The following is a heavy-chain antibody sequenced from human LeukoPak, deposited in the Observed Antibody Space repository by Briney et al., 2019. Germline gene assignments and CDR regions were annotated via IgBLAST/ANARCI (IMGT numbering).Heavy chain of an antibody. J-gene: IGHJ4*02. CDR2: IKQDGSEK. CDR3: AKDLSERFTFFDY. D-gene: IGHD6-25*01. CDR1: GFTFSSYW. V-gene: IGHV3-7*01. Sequence: PGGSRLLSGAASGFTFSSYWMSGVRQAPGKGLEWVANIKQDGSEKYYVDSVKGRFTISRDNSKNTLYLQMNSLRAEDTAVYYCAKDLSERFTFFDYWGQGTLVTVSS.